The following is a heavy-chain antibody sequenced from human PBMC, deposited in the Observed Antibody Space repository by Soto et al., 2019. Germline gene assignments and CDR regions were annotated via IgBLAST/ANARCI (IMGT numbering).Heavy chain of an antibody. V-gene: IGHV1-69*06. CDR1: GGTFSSYA. Sequence: AASVKVSCKASGGTFSSYAISWVRQAPGQGLEWMGGIIPIFGTANYAQKFQGRVTITADKSTSTAYMELSSLRSEDTAVYYCARDLGGNSYWSGYSYYYGMDVWGQGTTVTVSS. CDR2: IIPIFGTA. CDR3: ARDLGGNSYWSGYSYYYGMDV. J-gene: IGHJ6*02. D-gene: IGHD3-3*01.